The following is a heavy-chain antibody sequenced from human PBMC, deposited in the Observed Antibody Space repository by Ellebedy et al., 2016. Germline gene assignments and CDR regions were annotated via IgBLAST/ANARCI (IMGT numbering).Heavy chain of an antibody. CDR3: ARDQCSAGGCPKWFDP. V-gene: IGHV3-30*03. D-gene: IGHD2-15*01. CDR1: GINFSSYG. Sequence: GGSLRLXCAASGINFSSYGMHWVRQAPGKGLEWVAAISSDGSDKFHADSVKGRFTISRDNSNNTLYLQMNSLRPEDTAVYYCARDQCSAGGCPKWFDPWGQGTLVTVSS. J-gene: IGHJ5*02. CDR2: ISSDGSDK.